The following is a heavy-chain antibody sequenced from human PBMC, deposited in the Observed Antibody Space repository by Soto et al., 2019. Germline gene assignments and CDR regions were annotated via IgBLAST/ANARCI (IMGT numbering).Heavy chain of an antibody. V-gene: IGHV4-31*03. J-gene: IGHJ4*02. CDR2: IYYSGST. CDR3: ARDDQLLSFDY. D-gene: IGHD2-2*01. Sequence: PSETLSLTCTVSGGSISSGGYYWSWIRQHPGKGLEWIGYIYYSGSTYYNPSLKSRVTISVDTSKNQFSLKLSSVTAADTAVYYCARDDQLLSFDYWGQGTLVTVSS. CDR1: GGSISSGGYY.